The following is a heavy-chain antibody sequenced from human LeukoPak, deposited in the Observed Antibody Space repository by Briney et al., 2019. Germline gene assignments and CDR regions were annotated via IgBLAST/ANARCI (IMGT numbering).Heavy chain of an antibody. V-gene: IGHV1-8*01. CDR2: MNPNSGTT. D-gene: IGHD4-23*01. J-gene: IGHJ5*02. CDR3: ARGAVDWFDP. Sequence: GASVKVSCKASGYTFTSYDIKWVGQATGQGLAWMGWMNPNSGTTAYAQKFQGRVTMTRNTSISTAYMELSSLRSEDTAVYYCARGAVDWFDPWGQGTLVTVSS. CDR1: GYTFTSYD.